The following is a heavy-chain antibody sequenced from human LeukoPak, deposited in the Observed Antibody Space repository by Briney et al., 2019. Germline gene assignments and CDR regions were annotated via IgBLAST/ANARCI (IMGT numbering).Heavy chain of an antibody. V-gene: IGHV5-51*01. CDR3: ARTPGVVNAFDI. CDR1: GYSFPNYW. Sequence: GEPLKISCKGSGYSFPNYWIGWVRQIPAKGLEWMGIIYPGDSDTRYSPSFQGQVTISADKSISTAYLQWSSLKASDTAMYYCARTPGVVNAFDIWGEGTMVTVSS. D-gene: IGHD3-3*01. CDR2: IYPGDSDT. J-gene: IGHJ3*02.